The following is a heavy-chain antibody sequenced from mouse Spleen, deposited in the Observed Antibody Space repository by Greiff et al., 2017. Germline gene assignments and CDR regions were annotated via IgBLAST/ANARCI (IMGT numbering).Heavy chain of an antibody. D-gene: IGHD1-2*01. Sequence: QVHVKQPGAELVKPGASVKLSCKVSGYSFTSYWMHWVKQRPGRGLEWMGRIDPNSGGTKYNEKFKSKATLTVDTHSSTAYMQLSSPTSEDSEVYSSAGSLLRDGGLAYWGQGTLVTVSA. J-gene: IGHJ3*01. V-gene: IGHV1-72*01. CDR3: AGSLLRDGGLAY. CDR2: IDPNSGGT. CDR1: GYSFTSYW.